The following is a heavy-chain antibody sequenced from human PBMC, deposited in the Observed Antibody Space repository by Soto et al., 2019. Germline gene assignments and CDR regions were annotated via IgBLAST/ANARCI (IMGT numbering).Heavy chain of an antibody. J-gene: IGHJ6*02. V-gene: IGHV1-18*01. CDR3: ARERRNPSGMDV. D-gene: IGHD1-1*01. CDR2: IGAFNGYT. CDR1: GYTFSSYG. Sequence: QVQLVQSGAEVKKPGASVKVSCKASGYTFSSYGISWVRQAPGQGLEWMGWIGAFNGYTNYAQKFQGRVSMTTDTSTSTAYMDLRRLRSDDTAVYYCARERRNPSGMDVWGQGTTSPSP.